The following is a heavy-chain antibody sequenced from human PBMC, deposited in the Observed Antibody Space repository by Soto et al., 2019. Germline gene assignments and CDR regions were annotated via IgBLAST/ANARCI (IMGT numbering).Heavy chain of an antibody. CDR2: LSKDGANE. CDR3: AKDPSTGPADY. Sequence: GGSLRLSCTASGFILSNYAMNWVRQAPGKGLEWVSTLSKDGANEHYADSVKGRFTISRDGSKNTLYLQMNSLRAEDTAMYYCAKDPSTGPADYWGQGTKVSVSS. V-gene: IGHV3-23*01. CDR1: GFILSNYA. D-gene: IGHD3-9*01. J-gene: IGHJ4*02.